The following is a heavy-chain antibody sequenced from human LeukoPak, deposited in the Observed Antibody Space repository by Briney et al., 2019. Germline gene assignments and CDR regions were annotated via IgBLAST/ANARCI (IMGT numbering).Heavy chain of an antibody. Sequence: GGSLRLSCAASGFTFSSYSMNWVRQAPGKGLEWVSSISSSSSYIYYADSVKGRFTISRDNAKNSLYLQMSSLRAEDTAVYYCARFLSGNAFDIWGQGTMVTVSS. V-gene: IGHV3-21*01. CDR1: GFTFSSYS. D-gene: IGHD6-13*01. CDR3: ARFLSGNAFDI. J-gene: IGHJ3*02. CDR2: ISSSSSYI.